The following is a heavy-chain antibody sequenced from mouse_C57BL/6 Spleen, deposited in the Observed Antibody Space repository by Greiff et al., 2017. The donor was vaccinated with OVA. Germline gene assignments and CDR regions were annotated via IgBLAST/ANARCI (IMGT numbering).Heavy chain of an antibody. J-gene: IGHJ3*01. CDR2: INPGSGGT. V-gene: IGHV1-54*01. CDR1: GYAFTNYL. D-gene: IGHD1-1*01. CDR3: ARPYYGSSEGFAY. Sequence: VQVVESGAELVRPGTSVKVSCKASGYAFTNYLIEWVKQRPGQGLEWIGVINPGSGGTNYNEKFKGKATLTADKSSSTAYMQLSSLTSEDSAVYFCARPYYGSSEGFAYWGQGTLVTVSA.